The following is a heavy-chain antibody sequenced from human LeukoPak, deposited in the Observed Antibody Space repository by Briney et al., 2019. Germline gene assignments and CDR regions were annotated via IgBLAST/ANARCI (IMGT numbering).Heavy chain of an antibody. Sequence: PGGSLRLSCAASGFTFSTYWFHWVRQAPGKGLIWVSRINEDGSTINYADSVRGRFAISRDNAKNTLYLEMNSLRAEDTAVYYCARDLSGWDDYWGQGTLVTVSS. D-gene: IGHD7-27*01. CDR1: GFTFSTYW. J-gene: IGHJ4*02. CDR3: ARDLSGWDDY. V-gene: IGHV3-74*01. CDR2: INEDGSTI.